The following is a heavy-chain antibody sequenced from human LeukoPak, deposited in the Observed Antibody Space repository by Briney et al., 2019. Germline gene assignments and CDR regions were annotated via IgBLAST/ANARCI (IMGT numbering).Heavy chain of an antibody. CDR1: GGSISSYY. J-gene: IGHJ6*03. V-gene: IGHV4-59*01. CDR2: IYYSGST. D-gene: IGHD3-10*01. CDR3: ASGYDSGSYYYYYYMDV. Sequence: SETLSLTCTVSGGSISSYYWSWIRQPPGKGLEWIGYIYYSGSTNYNPSLKSRVTISVDTSKNQFSLKLSSVTAADTAVYYCASGYDSGSYYYYYYMDVWGKGTKVTVSS.